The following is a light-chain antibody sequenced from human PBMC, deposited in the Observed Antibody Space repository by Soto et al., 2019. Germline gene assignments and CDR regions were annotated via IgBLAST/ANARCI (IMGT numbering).Light chain of an antibody. V-gene: IGKV1-5*01. CDR3: QQYDNYPLT. CDR1: QSINNW. Sequence: IKMTQSPSTLSASVGDRVTITCRASQSINNWLAWYQQKPGKAPKFLIYDASNLESGVPSRFSGSASGTEFTLTISSLQPDDFATYYCQQYDNYPLTFGGGTKVDIK. CDR2: DAS. J-gene: IGKJ4*01.